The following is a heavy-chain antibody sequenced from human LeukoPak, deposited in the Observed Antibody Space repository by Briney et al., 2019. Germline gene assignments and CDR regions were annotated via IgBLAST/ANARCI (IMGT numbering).Heavy chain of an antibody. CDR1: GFSLSTSGMC. Sequence: ESGPTLVNPTQTLTLTRTFSGFSLSTSGMCVNWIRQPPGKALEWLALIDWEDDKYYSTSLKTRLTISKDTSKNQVVLTMTNMDPVDTATYYCVRSSWSHKSFDYWGQGTLVTVSS. J-gene: IGHJ4*02. V-gene: IGHV2-70*13. D-gene: IGHD6-13*01. CDR3: VRSSWSHKSFDY. CDR2: IDWEDDK.